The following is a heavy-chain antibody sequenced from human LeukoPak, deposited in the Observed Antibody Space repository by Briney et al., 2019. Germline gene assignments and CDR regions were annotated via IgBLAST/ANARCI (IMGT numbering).Heavy chain of an antibody. CDR2: IYYSGST. CDR1: GGSISSYY. Sequence: SETLSLTCTVSGGSISSYYWSWIRQPPGKGLEWIGYIYYSGSTNYNSSLKRRATISIDTSKNQFSLKLSSVTAADTAVYYCARHGGVVQGEGSDIFDIWAKGQWSPSLQ. V-gene: IGHV4-59*08. D-gene: IGHD3-10*01. J-gene: IGHJ3*02. CDR3: ARHGGVVQGEGSDIFDI.